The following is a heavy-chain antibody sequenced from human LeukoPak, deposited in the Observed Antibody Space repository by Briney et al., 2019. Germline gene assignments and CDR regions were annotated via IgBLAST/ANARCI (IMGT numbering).Heavy chain of an antibody. CDR1: GFTFSSYW. D-gene: IGHD5-12*01. CDR2: IKEDGSAK. Sequence: GGSLRLSCAASGFTFSSYWMSWVRQAPGKGLEWVANIKEDGSAKYYVDSVKGRFTISRDNAKNSLYLQMNNLSAEDTAVYYCVRDSPGYGAYDFDWGQGALVTVSS. V-gene: IGHV3-7*01. CDR3: VRDSPGYGAYDFD. J-gene: IGHJ4*02.